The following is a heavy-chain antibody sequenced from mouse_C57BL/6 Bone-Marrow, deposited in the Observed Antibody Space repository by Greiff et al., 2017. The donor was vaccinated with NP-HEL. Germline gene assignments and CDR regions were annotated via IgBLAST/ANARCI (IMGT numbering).Heavy chain of an antibody. D-gene: IGHD1-1*01. Sequence: EVHLVESGGGLVQPGGSLKLSCAASGFTFSDYYMYWVRQTPEKRLEWVAYISNGGGSTYYPDTVKGRFTISRDNAKNTLYLQMSRLKSEDTAMYYCARQTSLIYYYGSSPYYAMDYWGQGTSVTVSS. J-gene: IGHJ4*01. CDR2: ISNGGGST. CDR3: ARQTSLIYYYGSSPYYAMDY. CDR1: GFTFSDYY. V-gene: IGHV5-12*01.